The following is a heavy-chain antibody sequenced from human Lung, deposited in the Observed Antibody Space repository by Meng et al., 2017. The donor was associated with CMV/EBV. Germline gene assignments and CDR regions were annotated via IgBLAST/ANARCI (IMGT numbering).Heavy chain of an antibody. D-gene: IGHD2-2*01. J-gene: IGHJ6*02. CDR2: INQSGSP. CDR3: SRSEGAIAVVPAANYYGMDV. V-gene: IGHV4-34*01. Sequence: SETLSLXXAINSGSFSGYYWSWIRQPPGGAMEWIGEINQSGSPNYNPSLKSRVTMSIDTSEDQFSLKLSSVTGADTAVYYCSRSEGAIAVVPAANYYGMDVWGQGXTVTVSS. CDR1: SGSFSGYY.